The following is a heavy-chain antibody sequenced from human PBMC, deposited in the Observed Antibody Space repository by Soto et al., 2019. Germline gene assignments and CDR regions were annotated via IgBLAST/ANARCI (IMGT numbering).Heavy chain of an antibody. J-gene: IGHJ4*02. CDR1: GFTFSSYA. V-gene: IGHV3-23*01. CDR3: AKINDGSGSVN. D-gene: IGHD1-1*01. CDR2: ISGIGTTT. Sequence: GGSLRLSCAASGFTFSSYAFTWVRQAPGKGLEWVSSISGIGTTTYYAESVKGRFTISRDNSKNTLYLQMNSLRADDTAVYYCAKINDGSGSVNWGQGTLVTVSS.